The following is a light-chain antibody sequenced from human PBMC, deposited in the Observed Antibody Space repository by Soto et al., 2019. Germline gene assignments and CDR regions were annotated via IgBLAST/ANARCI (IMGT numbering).Light chain of an antibody. Sequence: EIVMTQSPDSLAVSLGERATINCKSSQSVLYNSDNKNYLAWYQQKAGQPPKLLIYWASTRDSGVPDRFSGSGSGADFTLTINNLQAEDVAVYYCQQYYTTLSFGGGTKVEIK. CDR1: QSVLYNSDNKNY. V-gene: IGKV4-1*01. CDR3: QQYYTTLS. CDR2: WAS. J-gene: IGKJ4*01.